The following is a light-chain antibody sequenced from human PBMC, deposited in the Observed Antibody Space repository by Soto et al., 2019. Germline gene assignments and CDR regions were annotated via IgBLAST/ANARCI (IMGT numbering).Light chain of an antibody. CDR2: DAS. J-gene: IGKJ5*01. V-gene: IGKV3D-20*02. CDR1: PSLSSSY. Sequence: EIVLTPSAATLSLSPGERATLSCLASPSLSSSYLAWYQQKPGRAPRLLIYDASTRATGIPARFSGSGSGTGFTLTIRRLETEDFAVYYCQQSSNWPPRIPLGNGTRVEIK. CDR3: QQSSNWPPRIP.